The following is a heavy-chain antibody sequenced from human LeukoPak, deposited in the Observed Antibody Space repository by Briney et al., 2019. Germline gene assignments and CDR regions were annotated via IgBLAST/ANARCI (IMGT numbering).Heavy chain of an antibody. D-gene: IGHD2-21*02. CDR3: ARADVNLPAYTAFFDN. CDR2: ISYSGTT. Sequence: PSETLSLTCAVSGGSLRDYFWNWIRQPPGKGLEWLGEISYSGTTNSNPSLRSRVAVSIDTSKNQFSLRLTSVTAADTAVYFCARADVNLPAYTAFFDNWGPGALVTVSA. CDR1: GGSLRDYF. J-gene: IGHJ4*02. V-gene: IGHV4-34*01.